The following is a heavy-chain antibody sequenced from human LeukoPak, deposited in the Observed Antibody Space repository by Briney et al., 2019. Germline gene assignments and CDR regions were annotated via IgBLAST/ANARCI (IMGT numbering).Heavy chain of an antibody. Sequence: GRSLRLSCAASGFTFSSYGMHWVRQAPGKGLEWVAVISYDGSNKYYADSVKGRFTISRDNSKNTLYLQMNSLRAEDTAVYYCAKLTSGSPGAFDIWGQGTMVTVSS. J-gene: IGHJ3*02. CDR3: AKLTSGSPGAFDI. CDR1: GFTFSSYG. V-gene: IGHV3-30*18. D-gene: IGHD3-22*01. CDR2: ISYDGSNK.